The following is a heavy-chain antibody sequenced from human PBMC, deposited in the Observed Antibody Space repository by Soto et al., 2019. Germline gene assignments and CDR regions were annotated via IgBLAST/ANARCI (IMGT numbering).Heavy chain of an antibody. V-gene: IGHV4-59*01. Sequence: LTCTVFGGSIDDYYWSWIRQSPGKGLEWIGHISDRGTTDYNPSLKSRVTISVDRSKKQFSLKVTSVTAADTAVYYCARDRWTARANWFDPWGQGTLVTVSS. CDR1: GGSIDDYY. CDR3: ARDRWTARANWFDP. D-gene: IGHD3-16*02. J-gene: IGHJ5*02. CDR2: ISDRGTT.